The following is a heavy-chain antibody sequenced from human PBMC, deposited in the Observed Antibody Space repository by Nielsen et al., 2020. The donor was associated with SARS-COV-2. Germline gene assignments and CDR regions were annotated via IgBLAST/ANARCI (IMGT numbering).Heavy chain of an antibody. CDR1: GFSLSTGGVG. J-gene: IGHJ4*02. Sequence: SGPTLVKPTQPLTLTCTSSGFSLSTGGVGVAWIRQPPGKALEWLALIYWNDDKRYSPSLKSRLTITKDTSKNQVVLTMTNMDPVDTATYYCARIRGSSWYEYFDYWGQGTLVTVSS. V-gene: IGHV2-5*01. CDR2: IYWNDDK. D-gene: IGHD6-13*01. CDR3: ARIRGSSWYEYFDY.